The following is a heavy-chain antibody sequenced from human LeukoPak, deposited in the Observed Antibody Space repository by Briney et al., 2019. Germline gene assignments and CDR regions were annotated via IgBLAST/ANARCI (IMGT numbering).Heavy chain of an antibody. CDR3: AREDGVSSDDAFDL. J-gene: IGHJ3*01. CDR2: IYYSGST. CDR1: GGSISSYY. D-gene: IGHD2-21*02. Sequence: SETLSLTCTVSGGSISSYYWGWIRQPPGKGLEWIGYIYYSGSTNYNPSLKSRVTISVDTSKNQFSLKLSAVTAADTAMYYCAREDGVSSDDAFDLWGQGTMVTIS. V-gene: IGHV4-59*12.